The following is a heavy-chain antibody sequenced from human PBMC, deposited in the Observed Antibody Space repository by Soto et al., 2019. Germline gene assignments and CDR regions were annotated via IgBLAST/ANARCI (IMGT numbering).Heavy chain of an antibody. CDR1: GFTFSHYA. D-gene: IGHD4-17*01. Sequence: PGGSLSLSCAASGFTFSHYAMHWVRQAPGKGLEWVAVISYDGSNKYYADSVKGRFTISRDNSKNTLYLQMNSLRAEDTAVYYCAKDCTVTLCWYFDLWGRGTLVPVS. CDR3: AKDCTVTLCWYFDL. J-gene: IGHJ2*01. CDR2: ISYDGSNK. V-gene: IGHV3-30*04.